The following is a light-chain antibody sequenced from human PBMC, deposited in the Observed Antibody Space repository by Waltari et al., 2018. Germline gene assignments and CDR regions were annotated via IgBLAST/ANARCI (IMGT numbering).Light chain of an antibody. V-gene: IGLV3-9*01. Sequence: SYELTQSLSVSVALGQTAKITCGGTNIGTKNVHWYQQRPGQAPVLVIYWDYNRPSGIPERFSGSNSGNTATLTISRAQAGDEADYYCQVWDSGPLFGGGTKLTVL. CDR3: QVWDSGPL. J-gene: IGLJ2*01. CDR2: WDY. CDR1: NIGTKN.